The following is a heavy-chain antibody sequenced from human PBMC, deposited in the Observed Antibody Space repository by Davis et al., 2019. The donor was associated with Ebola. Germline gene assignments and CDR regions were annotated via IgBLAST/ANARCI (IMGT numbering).Heavy chain of an antibody. CDR1: GFTFGDYA. CDR3: TRENGGNSDY. Sequence: GESLKISCRASGFTFGDYAMSWVRQAPGKGLEWVGFIRNKAYGGTTEYAASVKGRFTISRDDSKSIAYLQMNSLKTEDTAVCYCTRENGGNSDYWGQGTLVTVSS. V-gene: IGHV3-49*04. D-gene: IGHD4-23*01. CDR2: IRNKAYGGTT. J-gene: IGHJ4*02.